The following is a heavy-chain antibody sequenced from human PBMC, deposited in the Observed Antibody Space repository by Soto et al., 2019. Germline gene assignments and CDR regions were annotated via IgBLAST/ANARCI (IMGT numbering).Heavy chain of an antibody. Sequence: EASVKVSCKASGYTFTTYGITWVRQAPGQGLEWMGWISAYNSDTNYAQKLQGRVTLTTDTSASTAYMELSSLRSEDTAVYYCARCPFIGGRYYYYGMDVWGQGTTVTVSS. J-gene: IGHJ6*02. CDR3: ARCPFIGGRYYYYGMDV. V-gene: IGHV1-18*01. CDR2: ISAYNSDT. D-gene: IGHD3-16*01. CDR1: GYTFTTYG.